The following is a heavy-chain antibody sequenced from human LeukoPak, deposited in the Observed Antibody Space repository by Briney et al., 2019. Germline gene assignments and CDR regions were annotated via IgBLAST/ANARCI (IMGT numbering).Heavy chain of an antibody. CDR3: ARDPTSDRFQYFDF. Sequence: GGSLRLSCAASGFSVSNYGVNWVRQAPGKGLEGVSCISNTYSAIYYADSVKGRFTVSRDNAKNSVYLQMNSLTVEDTAVYYCARDPTSDRFQYFDFWGQGALVTVSS. CDR2: ISNTYSAI. CDR1: GFSVSNYG. V-gene: IGHV3-21*06. D-gene: IGHD2-21*02. J-gene: IGHJ4*02.